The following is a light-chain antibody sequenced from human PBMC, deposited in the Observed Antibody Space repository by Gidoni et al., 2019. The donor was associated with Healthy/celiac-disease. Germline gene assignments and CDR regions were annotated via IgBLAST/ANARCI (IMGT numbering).Light chain of an antibody. V-gene: IGKV1-5*03. J-gene: IGKJ1*01. CDR1: QSISSW. CDR2: KAS. Sequence: TQMNRSPSTLSASIGDRVTITCRTRQSISSWLAWYQQKTGKAPKLLIYKASSLESGVPSRFSVSGSETEFTLTISSLQSDDFATYYCQQYNSYWTFGQGTKVEIK. CDR3: QQYNSYWT.